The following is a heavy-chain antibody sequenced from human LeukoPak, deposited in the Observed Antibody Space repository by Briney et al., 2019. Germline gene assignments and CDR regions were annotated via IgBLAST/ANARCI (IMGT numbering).Heavy chain of an antibody. CDR2: IYYSGST. D-gene: IGHD3/OR15-3a*01. CDR3: ARRGLVTPRGFDY. Sequence: MASETLSLTCTVSGGFISSGSYYWGWIRQPPGKGLEWIGSIYYSGSTYYNPSLKSRVTISVDTSKNQFSLKLSSVTAADTAVYYCARRGLVTPRGFDYWGQGTLVTVSS. J-gene: IGHJ4*02. CDR1: GGFISSGSYY. V-gene: IGHV4-39*01.